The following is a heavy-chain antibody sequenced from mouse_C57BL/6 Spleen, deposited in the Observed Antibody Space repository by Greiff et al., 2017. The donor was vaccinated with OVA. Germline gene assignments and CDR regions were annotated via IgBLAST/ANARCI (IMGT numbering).Heavy chain of an antibody. Sequence: EVKVVESGGGLVKPGGSLKLSCAASGFTFSDYGMHWVRQAPEKGLEWVAYISSGSSTIYYADTVKGRFTISRDNAKNTLFLQMTSLRSEDTAMYYCATPYSSYPWFAYWGQGTLVTVSA. J-gene: IGHJ3*01. D-gene: IGHD1-1*01. CDR1: GFTFSDYG. CDR3: ATPYSSYPWFAY. CDR2: ISSGSSTI. V-gene: IGHV5-17*01.